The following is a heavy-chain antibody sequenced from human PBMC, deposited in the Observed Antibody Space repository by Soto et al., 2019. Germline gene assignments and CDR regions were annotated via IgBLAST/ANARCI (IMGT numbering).Heavy chain of an antibody. J-gene: IGHJ6*02. V-gene: IGHV4-4*02. CDR1: GGSISSSNW. D-gene: IGHD2-2*01. CDR2: IYHSGST. Sequence: SETLSLTCAVSGGSISSSNWWSWVRQPPGKGLEWIGEIYHSGSTNYNPSLKSRVTISVDKSKNQFSLKLSSVTAADTAVYYCARAQEYQLLLGTCYYYYGMDVWGQGTTVTVSS. CDR3: ARAQEYQLLLGTCYYYYGMDV.